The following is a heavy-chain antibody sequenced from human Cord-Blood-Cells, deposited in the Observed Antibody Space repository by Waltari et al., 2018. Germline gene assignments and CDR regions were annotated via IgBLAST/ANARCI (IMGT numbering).Heavy chain of an antibody. D-gene: IGHD3-3*01. V-gene: IGHV1-69*06. Sequence: QVQLVQSGAEVQKPGSSVKVSCKASVGTFSRYAIRWVPQAPGQGLEWMGGIIPIFGTANYAQKFQGRVTITADKSTSTAYMELSSLRSEDTAVYYCAVTIFGVVINPSFDYWGQGTLVTVSS. CDR1: VGTFSRYA. CDR2: IIPIFGTA. J-gene: IGHJ4*02. CDR3: AVTIFGVVINPSFDY.